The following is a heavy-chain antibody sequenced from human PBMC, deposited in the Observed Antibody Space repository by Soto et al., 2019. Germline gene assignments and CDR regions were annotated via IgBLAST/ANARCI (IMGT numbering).Heavy chain of an antibody. CDR3: ARVAPAAAYYYYYYMDV. V-gene: IGHV1-18*01. D-gene: IGHD2-2*01. CDR2: ISAYNGNT. CDR1: GYTFTSYG. Sequence: QVQLVQSGAEVKKPGDSVKVSCKASGYTFTSYGISWVRQAPGQGLEWMGWISAYNGNTNYAQKLQGRVTMTTGTSTSTAYMELRSLRSDDTAVYYCARVAPAAAYYYYYYMDVWGKGTTVTVSS. J-gene: IGHJ6*03.